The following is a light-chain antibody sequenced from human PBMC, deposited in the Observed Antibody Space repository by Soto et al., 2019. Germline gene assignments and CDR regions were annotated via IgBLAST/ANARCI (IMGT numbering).Light chain of an antibody. CDR2: DAS. CDR3: QQRSNWPPT. Sequence: EIVVTQSPGTLSLYPWERATLSCRASQSVSSYLAWYQQKPGQAPRLLIYDASNRATGIPARFSGSGSGTDFTLTISSLEPEDFAVYYCQQRSNWPPTVGQGTKVDI. V-gene: IGKV3-11*01. CDR1: QSVSSY. J-gene: IGKJ1*01.